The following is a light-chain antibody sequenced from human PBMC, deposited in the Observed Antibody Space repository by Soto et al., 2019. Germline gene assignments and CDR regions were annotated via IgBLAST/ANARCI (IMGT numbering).Light chain of an antibody. CDR3: QAYDSSLSVSYV. J-gene: IGLJ1*01. V-gene: IGLV1-40*01. Sequence: QSVLTQPPSVSGAPGQRVTISCTGSQANIEAGFDVNWYQQLPETAPKLLIFGNSNRPSGVPARFSGSKSGTSASLAITGLQAEDEAEYNCQAYDSSLSVSYVFGRGTKVTVL. CDR2: GNS. CDR1: QANIEAGFD.